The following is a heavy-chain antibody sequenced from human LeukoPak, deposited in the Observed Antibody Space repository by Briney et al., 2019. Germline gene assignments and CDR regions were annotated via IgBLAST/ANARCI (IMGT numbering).Heavy chain of an antibody. V-gene: IGHV1-2*02. CDR3: ARGERWLRWGRGRPDAFDI. Sequence: ASVKVSCKASGYTFTGYYMHWVRQAPGQGLEWMGWINPNSGGTNYAQKFQGRVTMTRDTSISTAYMGLSRLRSDDTAVYYCARGERWLRWGRGRPDAFDIWGQGTMVTVSS. CDR2: INPNSGGT. D-gene: IGHD5-24*01. CDR1: GYTFTGYY. J-gene: IGHJ3*02.